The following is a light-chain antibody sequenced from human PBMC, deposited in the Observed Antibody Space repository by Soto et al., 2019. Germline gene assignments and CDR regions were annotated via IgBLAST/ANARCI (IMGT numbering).Light chain of an antibody. J-gene: IGKJ1*01. CDR2: GGS. V-gene: IGKV3-20*01. CDR3: QQYYSSRT. CDR1: QSVSSRW. Sequence: EIVLTQSPGTVSLSPGDRATLSCRASQSVSSRWLAWYQQKPGQAPRVLIYGGSNRATGIPDRFSGSGSGTDFTLTISRLEPEDFAVYYCQQYYSSRTFGQGTKVEMK.